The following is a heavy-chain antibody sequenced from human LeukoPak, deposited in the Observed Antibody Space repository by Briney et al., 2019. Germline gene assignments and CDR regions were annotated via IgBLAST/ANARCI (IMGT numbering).Heavy chain of an antibody. V-gene: IGHV3-23*01. D-gene: IGHD3-22*01. J-gene: IGHJ4*02. CDR1: GFIFSNYG. Sequence: GGTLRLSCAASGFIFSNYGMSWVRQAPGKGLEWVSGIRGNADTTYYADSVKGRFTISRDNSKNTLYLQMNSLRAEDTAVYYCAKDMRYYYDSSGYSIDYWGQGTLVTVSS. CDR2: IRGNADTT. CDR3: AKDMRYYYDSSGYSIDY.